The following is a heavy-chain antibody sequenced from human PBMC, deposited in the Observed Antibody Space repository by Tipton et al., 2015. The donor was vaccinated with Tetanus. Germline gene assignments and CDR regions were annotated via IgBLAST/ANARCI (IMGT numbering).Heavy chain of an antibody. J-gene: IGHJ4*01. CDR3: ARGGYSRRWGFDY. D-gene: IGHD6-13*01. CDR1: GFTFSDFS. CDR2: ISRTSGTI. V-gene: IGHV3-48*02. Sequence: SLRLSCAASGFTFSDFSMNWVRQAPGKGLQWISEISRTSGTIYYADSVKGRFTVSRDNAKNALYLQMNSLRDKDTAVYYCARGGYSRRWGFDYWGQGTLVPVSS.